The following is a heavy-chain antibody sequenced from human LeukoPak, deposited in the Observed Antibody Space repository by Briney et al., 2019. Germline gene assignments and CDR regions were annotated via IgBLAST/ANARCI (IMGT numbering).Heavy chain of an antibody. CDR3: ARVAAVAGPGYFDH. D-gene: IGHD6-19*01. Sequence: SETLSLTCTVSGGSISSYYWSWIRQPAGKGLEWIGRVYTSGSTNYNPSLKSRVTMSIDTSRNQFSLKLSSVTAADTAVYYCARVAAVAGPGYFDHWGQGTLVTVSS. V-gene: IGHV4-4*07. CDR2: VYTSGST. CDR1: GGSISSYY. J-gene: IGHJ4*02.